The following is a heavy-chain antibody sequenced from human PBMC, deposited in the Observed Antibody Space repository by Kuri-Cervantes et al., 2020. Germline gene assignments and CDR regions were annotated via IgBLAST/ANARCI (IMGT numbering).Heavy chain of an antibody. CDR1: GFTFSSYG. CDR3: ARTIMITFGGVIVIRKSVTGTGGYFDL. CDR2: IWYDGSNK. D-gene: IGHD3-16*02. J-gene: IGHJ2*01. Sequence: GGSLRLSCAASGFTFSSYGMHWVRQAPGKGLEWVAVIWYDGSNKYYADSVKGRFTISRDNAKNSLYLQMNSLRAEDTAVYYCARTIMITFGGVIVIRKSVTGTGGYFDLWGRGTLVTVSS. V-gene: IGHV3-33*01.